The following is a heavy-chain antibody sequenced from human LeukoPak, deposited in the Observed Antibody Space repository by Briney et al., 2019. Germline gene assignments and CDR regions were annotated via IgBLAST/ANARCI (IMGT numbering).Heavy chain of an antibody. J-gene: IGHJ6*02. CDR2: IYYSGST. CDR1: GGSISSYY. D-gene: IGHD3-22*01. CDR3: AGMYYYDSSGHIETLYYYYGMDV. Sequence: PSETLSLTCSVSGGSISSYYWSWIRQPPGKGLEWIGYIYYSGSTNYNPSLKSRVTISVDTSKNQFSLKLSSVTAADTAVYYCAGMYYYDSSGHIETLYYYYGMDVWGQGTTVTVSS. V-gene: IGHV4-59*01.